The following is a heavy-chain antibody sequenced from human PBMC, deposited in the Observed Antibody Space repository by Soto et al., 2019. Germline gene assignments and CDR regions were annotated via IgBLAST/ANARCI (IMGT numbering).Heavy chain of an antibody. J-gene: IGHJ6*02. CDR2: IIPIFGTA. V-gene: IGHV1-69*13. D-gene: IGHD1-1*01. CDR1: GGTFSSYA. Sequence: VASVKVSCKASGGTFSSYAISWVRQAPGQGLEWMGGIIPIFGTANYAQKFQGRVTITADESTSTAYMELSSLRSEDTAVYYCARVTFPPQGTLPCGMDVWGQGTTVTVSS. CDR3: ARVTFPPQGTLPCGMDV.